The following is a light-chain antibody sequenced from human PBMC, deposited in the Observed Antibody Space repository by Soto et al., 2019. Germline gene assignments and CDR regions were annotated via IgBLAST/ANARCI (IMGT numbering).Light chain of an antibody. CDR3: QQGNSFPLS. Sequence: DIQMTQSPSSVSASVGDRVTITCRASQSITSWLAWYQQKPGKAPKLLISAAANLQSGVPSRFSVSGSGTDFTLTISSLQPEDFATYYCQQGNSFPLSFGQGTRLEIK. CDR2: AAA. CDR1: QSITSW. V-gene: IGKV1-12*01. J-gene: IGKJ5*01.